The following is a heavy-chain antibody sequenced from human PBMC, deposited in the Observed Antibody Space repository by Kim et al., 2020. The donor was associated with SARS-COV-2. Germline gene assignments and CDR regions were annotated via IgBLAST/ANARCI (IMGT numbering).Heavy chain of an antibody. D-gene: IGHD1-7*01. Sequence: SETLSLTCTVSGGSISSYYWSWIRQPPGKGLEWIGYIYYSGSTNYNPSLKSRVTISVDTSKNQFSLKLSSVTAADTAVYYCASNWNWVSDAFDIWGQGTMVTVSS. CDR2: IYYSGST. CDR3: ASNWNWVSDAFDI. CDR1: GGSISSYY. V-gene: IGHV4-59*01. J-gene: IGHJ3*02.